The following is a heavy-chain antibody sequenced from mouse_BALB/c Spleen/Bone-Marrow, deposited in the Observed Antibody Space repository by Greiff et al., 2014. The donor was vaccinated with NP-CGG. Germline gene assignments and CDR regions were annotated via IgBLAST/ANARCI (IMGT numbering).Heavy chain of an antibody. CDR3: VRADGSSYAIDY. V-gene: IGHV5-9-4*01. D-gene: IGHD1-1*01. CDR1: GFTFSSYA. CDR2: ISSGGDYT. Sequence: VQLKESGGGLVRPGGSLKLSCAASGFTFSSYAMSWVRQSPEKRLEWVAEISSGGDYTYYPDTVTGRFTFSRDNAKNSLYLEMSSRRSDDTAMYYCVRADGSSYAIDYWGQGTSVTVSS. J-gene: IGHJ4*01.